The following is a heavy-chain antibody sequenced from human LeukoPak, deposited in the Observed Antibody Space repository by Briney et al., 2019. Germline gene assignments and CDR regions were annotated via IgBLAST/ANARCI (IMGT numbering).Heavy chain of an antibody. CDR3: ARDRGGYNLVDY. CDR1: GDSITSXXYX. CDR2: IYHSGST. D-gene: IGHD5-24*01. V-gene: IGHV4-31*03. Sequence: SETLXLTCXVSGDSITSXXYXXXWIRQHXXXXXXWIAYIYHSGSTYYXPXLKSRXTISVDTSKNQFSLNLSSVTAADTAVYYCARDRGGYNLVDYWGQGTLVTVSS. J-gene: IGHJ4*02.